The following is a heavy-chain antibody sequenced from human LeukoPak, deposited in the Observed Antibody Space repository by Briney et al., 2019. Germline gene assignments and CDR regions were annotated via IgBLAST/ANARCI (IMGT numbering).Heavy chain of an antibody. CDR3: AASRHCSSTSCYYFAFDI. D-gene: IGHD2-2*01. Sequence: GTSVKVSCKASGFTFTSSAVQWVRQARGNRLEWIGWIVVGSGNTNYAQKFQERVTITRDMSTSTAYMELSSLRSEDTAVYYCAASRHCSSTSCYYFAFDIWGQGTMVTVSS. CDR2: IVVGSGNT. J-gene: IGHJ3*02. CDR1: GFTFTSSA. V-gene: IGHV1-58*01.